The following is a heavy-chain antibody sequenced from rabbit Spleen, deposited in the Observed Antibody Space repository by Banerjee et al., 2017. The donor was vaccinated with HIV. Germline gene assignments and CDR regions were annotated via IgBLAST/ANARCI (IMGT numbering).Heavy chain of an antibody. D-gene: IGHD8-1*01. Sequence: QEQLVESGGGLVKPEGSLKLSCTASGFSFSNKAVMCWVRQAPGKGLEWVACAYAGSSGSTYSATWAKGRFTISKSASTTVTLQMTGLTAADTATYFCARDAGSSFSSYGMDLWGQGTLVTVS. CDR3: ARDAGSSFSSYGMDL. CDR2: AYAGSSGST. CDR1: GFSFSNKAV. J-gene: IGHJ6*01. V-gene: IGHV1S45*01.